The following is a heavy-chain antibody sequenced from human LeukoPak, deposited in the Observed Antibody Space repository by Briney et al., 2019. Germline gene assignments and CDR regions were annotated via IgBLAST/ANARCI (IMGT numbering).Heavy chain of an antibody. CDR1: GGSFSGYY. D-gene: IGHD6-13*01. CDR3: AREAGHFDY. CDR2: INHSGST. V-gene: IGHV4-34*01. Sequence: SETLSLTCAVYGGSFSGYYWSWIRQPPGKGLEWIGEINHSGSTNYNPSLKSRVTISVDTSKNQFSLKLSSVTAADTAVYYCAREAGHFDYWGQGALVTVSS. J-gene: IGHJ4*02.